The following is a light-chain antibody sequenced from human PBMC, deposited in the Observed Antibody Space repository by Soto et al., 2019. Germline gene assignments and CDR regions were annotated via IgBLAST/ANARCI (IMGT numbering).Light chain of an antibody. CDR1: QNIDRW. V-gene: IGKV1-5*03. CDR2: RAS. CDR3: LHYNSYPYS. Sequence: DIHMTQSPSTLSASVGDRVVITCRASQNIDRWLAWYQQKPRKAPQLLIYRASFPESGFPLRFSGSGSGTEFTLTSTSLQTDAFSTYFCLHYNSYPYSFGQGTKLE. J-gene: IGKJ2*03.